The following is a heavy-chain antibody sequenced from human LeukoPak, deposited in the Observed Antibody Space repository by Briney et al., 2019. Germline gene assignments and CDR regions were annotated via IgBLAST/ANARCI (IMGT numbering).Heavy chain of an antibody. Sequence: GASVKGSCKESGNTFTSYYMHWVRQAPGQGLEWMGIINPSGGSTSYAQKFQGRVTMTRDTSTCTVYMELSSLRSEDTAVFFFFKQKTAYDILTGYYGPGYWGQGTLVTVSS. D-gene: IGHD3-9*01. CDR1: GNTFTSYY. CDR2: INPSGGST. J-gene: IGHJ4*02. V-gene: IGHV1-46*01. CDR3: FKQKTAYDILTGYYGPGY.